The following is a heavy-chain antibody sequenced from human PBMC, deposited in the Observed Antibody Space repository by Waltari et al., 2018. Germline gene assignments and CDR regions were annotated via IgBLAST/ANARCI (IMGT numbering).Heavy chain of an antibody. CDR3: ARDQSREGGGYFDY. Sequence: WIGYIYYTGSINYNPSLKSRVTISVDTSKNQFSLKLSSVTAADTAVYYCARDQSREGGGYFDYWGQGTLVTVSS. D-gene: IGHD1-26*01. J-gene: IGHJ4*02. V-gene: IGHV4-59*01. CDR2: IYYTGSI.